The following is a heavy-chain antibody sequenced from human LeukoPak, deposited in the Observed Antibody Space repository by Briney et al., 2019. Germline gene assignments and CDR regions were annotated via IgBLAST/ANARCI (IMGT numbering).Heavy chain of an antibody. V-gene: IGHV1-2*06. D-gene: IGHD3-22*01. CDR2: INPNSGGT. CDR3: ARDDSRPYYYDSSGYVY. Sequence: ASVKVSCKASGYTFTGYYMHWVRQAPGQGLEWMGRINPNSGGTNYAQKFQGRVTMTRDTSISTAYMELSRLRSDDTAVYYCARDDSRPYYYDSSGYVYWGQGTLVIVSS. CDR1: GYTFTGYY. J-gene: IGHJ4*02.